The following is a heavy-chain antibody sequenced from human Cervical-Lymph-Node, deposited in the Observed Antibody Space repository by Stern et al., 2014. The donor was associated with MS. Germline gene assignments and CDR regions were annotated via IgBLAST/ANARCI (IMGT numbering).Heavy chain of an antibody. CDR1: GFTFRSYV. J-gene: IGHJ4*02. CDR3: AKVAETVAGFYFDY. D-gene: IGHD6-19*01. CDR2: ISGNAGTT. V-gene: IGHV3-23*04. Sequence: EDQLVESGGDLVQPGGSLRLSCAASGFTFRSYVMNWVRQAPGKGLEWVSGISGNAGTTYYAESVKGRFTVSRDNSKNTLYLQLNSLRAEDTAVYYCAKVAETVAGFYFDYWGQGTLVTVSS.